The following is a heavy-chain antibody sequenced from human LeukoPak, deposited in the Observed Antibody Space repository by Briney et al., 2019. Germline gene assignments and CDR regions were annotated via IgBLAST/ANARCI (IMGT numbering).Heavy chain of an antibody. CDR2: IFYSGST. CDR1: GGSIRNYY. V-gene: IGHV4-59*01. D-gene: IGHD6-13*01. Sequence: SETLSLTCTVSGGSIRNYYWSWIRQPPGEGLEWIGYIFYSGSTNYNPSLKSRVTISADTSKNQFSLKLSSVTAADTAVYYCARVSAAGTLSLDYWGQGTLVTVSS. J-gene: IGHJ4*02. CDR3: ARVSAAGTLSLDY.